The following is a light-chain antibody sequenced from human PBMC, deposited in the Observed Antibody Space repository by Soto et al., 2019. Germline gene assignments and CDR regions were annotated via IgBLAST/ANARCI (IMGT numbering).Light chain of an antibody. CDR1: ISYVFDYKY. Sequence: QSALTHPASVSRFPRQSITISFTETISYVFDYKYCSCYQQYPGLAPKLLIYEVRNLPSGVSNRFSGSKSGNTASLKISGLQAEDEADYYCSSSTSRGTNYVFGNGTKVTV. CDR3: SSSTSRGTNYV. J-gene: IGLJ1*01. CDR2: EVR. V-gene: IGLV2-14*01.